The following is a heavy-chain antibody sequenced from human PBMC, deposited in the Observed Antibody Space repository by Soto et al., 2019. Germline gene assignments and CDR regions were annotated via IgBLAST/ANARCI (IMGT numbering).Heavy chain of an antibody. CDR1: GYTFTSYG. V-gene: IGHV1-18*01. J-gene: IGHJ6*02. Sequence: QVQLVQSGAEVKNPGASVKVSCKTSGYTFTSYGIGWARQAPGQGLEWMGWINTYNGNTNYSQKFQGRGTLTTDTPTSTAYMELRSLRSKDTAIYYCAMVDVYVTPSPQDVWGQGTTVTVSS. D-gene: IGHD3-16*01. CDR3: AMVDVYVTPSPQDV. CDR2: INTYNGNT.